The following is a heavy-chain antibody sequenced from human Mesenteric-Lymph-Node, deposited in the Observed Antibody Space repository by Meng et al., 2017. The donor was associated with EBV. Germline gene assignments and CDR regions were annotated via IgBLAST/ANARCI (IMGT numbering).Heavy chain of an antibody. Sequence: QVQLQQWGAGLLKPSETLSLTCGVYGGSLSGYYWNWIRQPPGKGLEWIGDINHGGSTSYNPSLKSRVTISVDTSKNEFSLKRTSVTAADTAVYYCARDRHFDPWGQGTLVTVSS. CDR3: ARDRHFDP. J-gene: IGHJ5*02. CDR1: GGSLSGYY. CDR2: INHGGST. V-gene: IGHV4-34*01.